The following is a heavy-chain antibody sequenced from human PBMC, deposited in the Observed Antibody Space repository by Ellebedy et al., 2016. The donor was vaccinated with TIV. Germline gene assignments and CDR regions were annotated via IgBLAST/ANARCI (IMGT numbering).Heavy chain of an antibody. Sequence: PGGSLRLSCAASGFTFSSYSMNWVRQAPGKGLEWVAYIGNSDTKYYADSVRGRFTISRDKAKKSVYLQMNSLSVEDTGVYYCARDAMIWIFDSWGQGTLVTVSS. D-gene: IGHD3-22*01. CDR2: IGNSDTK. CDR3: ARDAMIWIFDS. CDR1: GFTFSSYS. V-gene: IGHV3-48*01. J-gene: IGHJ4*02.